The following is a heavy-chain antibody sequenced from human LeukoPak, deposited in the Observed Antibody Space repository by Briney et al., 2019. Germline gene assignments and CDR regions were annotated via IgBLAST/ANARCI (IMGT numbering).Heavy chain of an antibody. D-gene: IGHD3-22*01. Sequence: GGSLRLSCAGSGFMFSNHAMSWVRQAPGKGLEWVSGISTRGGGIYYADSVKGRFTISRDNSKNTLYLQMKSLRAEDTAVYYCAKDGFDHYDSSGYYYFDYWGQGTLVTVSS. CDR1: GFMFSNHA. J-gene: IGHJ4*02. V-gene: IGHV3-23*01. CDR2: ISTRGGGI. CDR3: AKDGFDHYDSSGYYYFDY.